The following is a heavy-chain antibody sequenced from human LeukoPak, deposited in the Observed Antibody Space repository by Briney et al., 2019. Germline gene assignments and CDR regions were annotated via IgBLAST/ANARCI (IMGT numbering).Heavy chain of an antibody. CDR2: INPNSGGT. J-gene: IGHJ3*02. CDR1: GYTFTGYY. V-gene: IGHV1-2*02. D-gene: IGHD3-22*01. CDR3: ARGAFYYDNAFDI. Sequence: ASVKVSCKASGYTFTGYYMHWVRQAPGQGLEWMGWINPNSGGTNYAQKFQGRVTMTRDTAISTPYMELSRLRSDDTAVYYCARGAFYYDNAFDIWGQGTMVTVSS.